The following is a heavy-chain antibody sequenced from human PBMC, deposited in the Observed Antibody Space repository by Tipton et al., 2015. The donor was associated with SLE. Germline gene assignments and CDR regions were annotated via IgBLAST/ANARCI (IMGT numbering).Heavy chain of an antibody. D-gene: IGHD3-10*01. CDR1: GFTATSNF. CDR2: IYSGGRT. J-gene: IGHJ4*02. V-gene: IGHV3-53*05. Sequence: SLRLSCAASGFTATSNFMNWIRQAPGKGLEWVSVIYSGGRTHYADSVKGRFTISRDNSKNTLFLQMNSLRAEDTAVYYCARGPEGGSGSYYRKFDYWGQGTLVTVSS. CDR3: ARGPEGGSGSYYRKFDY.